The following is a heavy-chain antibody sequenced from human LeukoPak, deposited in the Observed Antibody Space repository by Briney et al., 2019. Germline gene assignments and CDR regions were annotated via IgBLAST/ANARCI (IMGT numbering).Heavy chain of an antibody. CDR2: INPSGGST. CDR3: ARGLRDYYYYYMDV. J-gene: IGHJ6*03. V-gene: IGHV1-46*01. CDR1: GYTFTSYD. Sequence: ASVKVSCKASGYTFTSYDINWVRQATGQGLEWMGIINPSGGSTSYAQKFQGRVTMTRDMSTSTVYMELSSLRSEDTAVYYCARGLRDYYYYYMDVWGKGTTVTVSS.